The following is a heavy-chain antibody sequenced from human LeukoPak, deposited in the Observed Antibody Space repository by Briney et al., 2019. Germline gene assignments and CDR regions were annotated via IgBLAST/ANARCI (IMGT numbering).Heavy chain of an antibody. CDR2: IYPGDSDT. CDR1: GYSFTSYW. Sequence: GESLKISCKGSGYSFTSYWIGWVRQMPGKGLEWMGIIYPGDSDTRYGPSFQGQVTISADKSISTAYLQWSSLKASDTAMYYCARPQGRDGYNYGAFDIWGQGTMVTVSS. V-gene: IGHV5-51*01. J-gene: IGHJ3*02. D-gene: IGHD5-24*01. CDR3: ARPQGRDGYNYGAFDI.